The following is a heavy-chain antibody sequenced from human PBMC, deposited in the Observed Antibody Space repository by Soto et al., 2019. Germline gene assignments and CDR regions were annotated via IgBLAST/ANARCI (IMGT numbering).Heavy chain of an antibody. D-gene: IGHD5-12*01. CDR3: ARHRGYDKTYYYYYYMDV. CDR1: GGSISSYY. CDR2: IYYSGST. J-gene: IGHJ6*03. Sequence: SETLSLTCTVSGGSISSYYWSWIRQPPGKGLEWIGYIYYSGSTNYNPSLKSRVTISVDTSKNQFSLKLSSVTAADTAVYYCARHRGYDKTYYYYYYMDVWGKGTTVTVSS. V-gene: IGHV4-59*08.